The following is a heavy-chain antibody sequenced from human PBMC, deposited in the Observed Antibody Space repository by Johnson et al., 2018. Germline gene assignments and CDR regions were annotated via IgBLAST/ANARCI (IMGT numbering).Heavy chain of an antibody. CDR1: GGTFSNYA. D-gene: IGHD1-26*01. CDR3: ARDRGQDRVGATGGPFDY. V-gene: IGHV1-69*01. Sequence: QVQLVQSGAEVKKPGSSVKVSCKASGGTFSNYAISWVRQAPGQGLEWMGGIIPIFGTANYAQKFQGRVTITADESTSTAYRGLSSLRSEDTAVYYCARDRGQDRVGATGGPFDYWGQGTLVTVSS. CDR2: IIPIFGTA. J-gene: IGHJ4*02.